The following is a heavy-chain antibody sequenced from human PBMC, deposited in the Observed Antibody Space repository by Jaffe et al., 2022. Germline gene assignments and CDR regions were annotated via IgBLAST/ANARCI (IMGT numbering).Heavy chain of an antibody. Sequence: QVQLQESGPGLVKPSETLSLTCTVSGGSISSYYWSWIRQPPGKGLEWIGYIYYSGSTNYNPSLKSRVTISVDTSKNQFSLKLSSVTAADTAVYYCARVSYSSGWPESGAFDIWGQGTMVTVSS. J-gene: IGHJ3*02. V-gene: IGHV4-59*01. D-gene: IGHD6-19*01. CDR3: ARVSYSSGWPESGAFDI. CDR1: GGSISSYY. CDR2: IYYSGST.